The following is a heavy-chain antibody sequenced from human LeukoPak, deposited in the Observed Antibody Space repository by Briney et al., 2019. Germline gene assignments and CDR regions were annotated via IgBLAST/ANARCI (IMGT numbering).Heavy chain of an antibody. D-gene: IGHD3-3*01. J-gene: IGHJ5*02. CDR1: GFTFDDYA. V-gene: IGHV3-9*01. Sequence: GGSLRLSCAASGFTFDDYAMHWVRQAPGKGLEWVSGISWNSGSIGYADSVKGRFTISRDNAKNSLYLQMNSLRAEDTAVYYCARDTADYDFWSGYFPWGQGTLVTVSS. CDR2: ISWNSGSI. CDR3: ARDTADYDFWSGYFP.